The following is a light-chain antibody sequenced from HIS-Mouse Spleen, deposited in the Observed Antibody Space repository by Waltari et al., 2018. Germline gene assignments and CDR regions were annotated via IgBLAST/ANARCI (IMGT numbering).Light chain of an antibody. CDR1: SSDVWSYNL. CDR2: EGS. J-gene: IGLJ2*01. CDR3: CSYAGSSPYVV. V-gene: IGLV2-23*01. Sequence: QSALTQPASVSGSPGQSITISCTGTSSDVWSYNLVSWYQQHPGKAPQLMIYEGSKRPSGVSNRFSGSKSGNTASLTISGLQAEDEADYYCCSYAGSSPYVVFGGGTKLTVL.